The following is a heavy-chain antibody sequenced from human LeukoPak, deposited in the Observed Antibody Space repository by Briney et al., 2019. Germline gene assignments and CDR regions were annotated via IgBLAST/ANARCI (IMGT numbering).Heavy chain of an antibody. J-gene: IGHJ4*02. CDR2: ISAYNGNT. D-gene: IGHD6-19*01. V-gene: IGHV1-18*01. Sequence: GASVKVSCKASGYTFTSYGISWVRQAPGQGLEWMGRISAYNGNTNYAQKLQGRVTMTTDTSTSTAYMELGSLRSDDTAVYYCAREATGGWYSSYYFDYWGQGTLVTVSS. CDR3: AREATGGWYSSYYFDY. CDR1: GYTFTSYG.